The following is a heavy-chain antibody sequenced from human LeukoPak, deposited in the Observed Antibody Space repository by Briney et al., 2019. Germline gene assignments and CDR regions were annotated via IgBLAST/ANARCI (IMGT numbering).Heavy chain of an antibody. D-gene: IGHD3-10*01. V-gene: IGHV3-15*01. CDR2: ITSKTDGGTT. CDR3: TTQRSRITMVRGVIRSDH. J-gene: IGHJ4*02. Sequence: PGGSLRLSCAASGFSFINAWMSWVRQAPGKGLEWVGRITSKTDGGTTDYAAPVKGRFTISRDDSKNTLYLQMNSLKTEDTAVYYCTTQRSRITMVRGVIRSDHWGQGTLVTVSS. CDR1: GFSFINAW.